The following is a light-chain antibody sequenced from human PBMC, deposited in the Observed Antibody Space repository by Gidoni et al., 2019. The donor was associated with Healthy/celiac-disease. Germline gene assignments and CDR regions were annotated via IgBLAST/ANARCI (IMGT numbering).Light chain of an antibody. CDR1: QSISSY. J-gene: IGKJ4*01. CDR3: QRSYSTPLT. Sequence: DIQMTQSPSSLSASVGDRVTIPCRASQSISSYLNSYHQKPGNVPKLLIDAASSLQSGVPSRVSGSGSGTDFTLTISSLQPEDFATYYWQRSYSTPLTFGGGTKVEIK. V-gene: IGKV1-39*01. CDR2: AAS.